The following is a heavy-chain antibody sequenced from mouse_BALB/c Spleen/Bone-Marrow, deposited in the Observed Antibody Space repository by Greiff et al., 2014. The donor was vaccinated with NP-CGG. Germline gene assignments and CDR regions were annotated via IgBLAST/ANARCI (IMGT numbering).Heavy chain of an antibody. CDR1: GYTFTSYY. Sequence: VKLQESGAELVKPRASVKLSCKASGYTFTSYYMYWVKQRPGQGLEWFGEINPSNGGTNFNEKFKNKATLTVDKSSSTAYMQLSSLTSEDSAVYYCSRGRRDALDYWGQGTSVTVSS. CDR3: SRGRRDALDY. J-gene: IGHJ4*01. V-gene: IGHV1S81*02. CDR2: INPSNGGT.